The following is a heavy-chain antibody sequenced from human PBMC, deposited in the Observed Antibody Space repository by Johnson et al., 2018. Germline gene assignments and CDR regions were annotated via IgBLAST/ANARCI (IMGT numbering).Heavy chain of an antibody. CDR3: AKGLWFGELSLDDAFDI. J-gene: IGHJ3*02. Sequence: QLVESGGALVQPGRSLRLSCAASGFTFDDYAMHWVRQAPGKGLEWVSGISWNSGSIVYADSVKGRFTISRDNAKNSLYLQFNSLRPEDTAFYYCAKGLWFGELSLDDAFDIWGQGTMVTVSS. D-gene: IGHD3-10*01. CDR2: ISWNSGSI. V-gene: IGHV3-9*01. CDR1: GFTFDDYA.